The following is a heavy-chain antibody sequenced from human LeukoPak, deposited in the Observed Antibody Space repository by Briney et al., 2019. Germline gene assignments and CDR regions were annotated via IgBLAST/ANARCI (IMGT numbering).Heavy chain of an antibody. D-gene: IGHD4-17*01. CDR1: GGSISSYY. Sequence: PSETLSLTCTVSGGSISSYYWSWIRQPPGKGLEWIGYIYYSGSTKYNPSLKSRVTMSVDTSKNQFSLKLSSVTAADTAVYYCARSEYGDYYKFDYWGQGALVSVSS. J-gene: IGHJ4*02. CDR2: IYYSGST. CDR3: ARSEYGDYYKFDY. V-gene: IGHV4-59*12.